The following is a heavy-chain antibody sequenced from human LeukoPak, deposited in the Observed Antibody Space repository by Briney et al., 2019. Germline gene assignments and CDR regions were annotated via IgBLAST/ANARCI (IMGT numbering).Heavy chain of an antibody. D-gene: IGHD3-10*01. CDR3: AVPRIGNYYGMDV. V-gene: IGHV3-74*01. CDR2: INNDGSGA. J-gene: IGHJ6*02. Sequence: PGGSLRLSCAASGFTFSSYWMHWVRQAPGKGLVWVSRINNDGSGAIYADSVKGRFTISRDNAKNTLYLQMNSLRAEDTAVYYCAVPRIGNYYGMDVWGQGTTVTVSS. CDR1: GFTFSSYW.